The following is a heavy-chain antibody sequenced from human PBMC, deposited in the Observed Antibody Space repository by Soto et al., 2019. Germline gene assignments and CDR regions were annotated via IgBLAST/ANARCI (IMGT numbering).Heavy chain of an antibody. J-gene: IGHJ6*02. CDR3: ARDRSIVATSGYGMDV. CDR2: IYTSGST. CDR1: GGSISSYY. D-gene: IGHD5-12*01. V-gene: IGHV4-4*07. Sequence: QVQLQESGPGLVKPSETLSLTCTVSGGSISSYYWSWIRQPAGKGLEWIGRIYTSGSTNYNPSLKSRVTMSVDTSKNQFSLRLSSVTAADTAVYYCARDRSIVATSGYGMDVWGQGTTVTVSS.